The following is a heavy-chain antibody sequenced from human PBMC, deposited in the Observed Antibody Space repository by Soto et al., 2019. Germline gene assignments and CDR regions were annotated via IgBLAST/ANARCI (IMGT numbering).Heavy chain of an antibody. J-gene: IGHJ5*02. CDR2: IYPGDSDT. CDR1: GYSFTSYW. CDR3: AIQGSIANRRNWLDP. V-gene: IGHV5-51*01. Sequence: GESLKISCKASGYSFTSYWIAWVRQVPGKGLEWMGIIYPGDSDTRYSPSFQGQVTISADKSISTAYLQWSSLTASDTAIYYCAIQGSIANRRNWLDPWGQGTPVTVSS. D-gene: IGHD6-6*01.